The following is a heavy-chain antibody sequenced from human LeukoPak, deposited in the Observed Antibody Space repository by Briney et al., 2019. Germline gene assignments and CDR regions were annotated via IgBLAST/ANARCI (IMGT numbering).Heavy chain of an antibody. D-gene: IGHD2-2*01. CDR3: ATPYCSSTSCYSHFDY. J-gene: IGHJ4*02. Sequence: GASVKVSCKVSGYTLTELSMHWVRQAPGKGLEWRGGFDPEDGETIYAQKFQGRVTMTEDTSTDTAYMELSSLRSEDTAVYYCATPYCSSTSCYSHFDYWGQGTLVTVSS. V-gene: IGHV1-24*01. CDR1: GYTLTELS. CDR2: FDPEDGET.